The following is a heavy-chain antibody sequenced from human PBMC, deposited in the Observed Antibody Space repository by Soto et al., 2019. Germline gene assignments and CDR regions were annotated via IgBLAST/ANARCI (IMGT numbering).Heavy chain of an antibody. D-gene: IGHD1-26*01. Sequence: GGSLRLSCATSGFTFDDYAMHWVRQAPGKGLEWVSGISWNSGSIGYADSVKGRFTISRDNAKNSLYLQMNSLRAEDTALYYCAKDKSGGSDDYYYYGMDVWGQGTTVTVSS. CDR1: GFTFDDYA. CDR3: AKDKSGGSDDYYYYGMDV. V-gene: IGHV3-9*01. CDR2: ISWNSGSI. J-gene: IGHJ6*02.